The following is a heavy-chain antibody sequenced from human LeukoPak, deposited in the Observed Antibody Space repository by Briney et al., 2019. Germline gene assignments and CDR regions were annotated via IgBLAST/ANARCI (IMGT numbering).Heavy chain of an antibody. J-gene: IGHJ4*02. D-gene: IGHD6-19*01. CDR1: GYTFTSYD. CDR2: MNPNSGNT. CDR3: ARDRGSGLFDY. Sequence: ASVKVSCKASGYTFTSYDINWVRQATGQGLEWMGWMNPNSGNTGYAQKLQGRVTMTTDTSTSTAYMELRSLRSDDTAVYYCARDRGSGLFDYWGQGTLVTVSS. V-gene: IGHV1-8*01.